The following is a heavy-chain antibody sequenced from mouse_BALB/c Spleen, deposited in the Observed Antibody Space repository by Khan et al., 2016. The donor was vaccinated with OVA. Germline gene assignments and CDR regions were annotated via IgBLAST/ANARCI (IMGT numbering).Heavy chain of an antibody. CDR1: GYIFTSYW. J-gene: IGHJ2*01. Sequence: VQLQESGAELVRPGASVKLSCKTSGYIFTSYWIHWVKQRSGQGLELFARIYPGTDNTYYNEKLKDKVTLTADKSSSTVYMQLSSLKSEDSAVYFCAREEALYYFDYWGQGTTLTVSS. CDR2: IYPGTDNT. D-gene: IGHD3-2*02. V-gene: IGHV1S132*01. CDR3: AREEALYYFDY.